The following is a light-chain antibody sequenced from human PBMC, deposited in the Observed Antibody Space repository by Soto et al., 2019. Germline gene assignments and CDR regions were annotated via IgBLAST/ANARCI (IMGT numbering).Light chain of an antibody. CDR1: QSISSRY. V-gene: IGKV3-20*01. J-gene: IGKJ3*01. Sequence: EIVLTQSPGTLSLSPGERATLSCRASQSISSRYLAWYQQKPGQAPRLLIYGASSRATGIPDRFSGSGSGTDFILTISRLEPEDFAVYYCQQYVSSFTFGPGTKVDIK. CDR3: QQYVSSFT. CDR2: GAS.